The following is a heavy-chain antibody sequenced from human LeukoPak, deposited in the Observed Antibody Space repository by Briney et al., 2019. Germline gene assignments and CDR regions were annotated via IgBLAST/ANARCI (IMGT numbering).Heavy chain of an antibody. Sequence: PGGSLRLSCAASGFTFSSYWMHWVRQAPGKGLVWVSRIHSDGSSTIYADSVRGRFTISRDDAKSTLYLQMNSLRAEDTAVYYCARHALEYYYDSSGYYYYYYYYMDVWGKGTTVTVSS. CDR1: GFTFSSYW. D-gene: IGHD3-22*01. V-gene: IGHV3-74*01. J-gene: IGHJ6*03. CDR2: IHSDGSST. CDR3: ARHALEYYYDSSGYYYYYYYYMDV.